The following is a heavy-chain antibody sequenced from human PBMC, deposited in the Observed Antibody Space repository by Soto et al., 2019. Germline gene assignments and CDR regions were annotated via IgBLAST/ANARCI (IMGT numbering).Heavy chain of an antibody. CDR2: ISAYNGNT. CDR1: GYTFTSYG. J-gene: IGHJ6*02. D-gene: IGHD3-9*01. Sequence: RASVKVSCKASGYTFTSYGISWVRQAPGQGLEWMGWISAYNGNTNYAQKLQGRVTMTTDTSTSTAYMELRSLRSDDTAVYYCARDDPLRYFDWLLLYYYYYGMDVWGQGTTVTVSS. V-gene: IGHV1-18*01. CDR3: ARDDPLRYFDWLLLYYYYYGMDV.